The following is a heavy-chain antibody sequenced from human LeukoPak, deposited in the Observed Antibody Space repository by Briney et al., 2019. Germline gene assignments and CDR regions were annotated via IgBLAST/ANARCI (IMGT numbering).Heavy chain of an antibody. CDR3: AKDLFRYSSSWYPNLDY. Sequence: GGSLRLSCVASGFNFNNYDLHWVRQAPGKGLEWEAVKSYDGSNKYYADSVKGRFTISRDNSKNTLYLQMNSLRAEDTAVYYCAKDLFRYSSSWYPNLDYWGQGTLVTVSS. CDR2: KSYDGSNK. J-gene: IGHJ4*02. CDR1: GFNFNNYD. D-gene: IGHD6-13*01. V-gene: IGHV3-30*18.